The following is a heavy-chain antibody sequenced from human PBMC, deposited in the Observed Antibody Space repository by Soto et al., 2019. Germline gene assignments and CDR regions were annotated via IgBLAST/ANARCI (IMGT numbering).Heavy chain of an antibody. CDR1: GGSISSRSYY. Sequence: QLQLQESGPGLVKPSEILSLTCTVSGGSISSRSYYWGWIRQPPGKGLEWIGSIYYSGSTSYNPSLKSRVTISVDTSKNHFSLKLRSVTAADTAVYYCARHMGSGSYYAPFDYWGQGTLVTVSS. J-gene: IGHJ4*02. CDR3: ARHMGSGSYYAPFDY. V-gene: IGHV4-39*02. CDR2: IYYSGST. D-gene: IGHD1-26*01.